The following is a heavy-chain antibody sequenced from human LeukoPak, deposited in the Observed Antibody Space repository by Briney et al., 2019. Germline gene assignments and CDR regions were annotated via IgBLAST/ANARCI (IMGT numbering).Heavy chain of an antibody. CDR2: IYYSGST. D-gene: IGHD6-19*01. Sequence: SETLSLTCSVSGVSISSTTLYWGWIRQPPGKGLEWIGYIYYSGSTNYNPSLKSRVTISVDTSKNQFSLKLSSVTAADTAVYYCARGVTGGWYGDFQHWGQGTLVTVSS. V-gene: IGHV4-61*05. J-gene: IGHJ1*01. CDR3: ARGVTGGWYGDFQH. CDR1: GVSISSTTLY.